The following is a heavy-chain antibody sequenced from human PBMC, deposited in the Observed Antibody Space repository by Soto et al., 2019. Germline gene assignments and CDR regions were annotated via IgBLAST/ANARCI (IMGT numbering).Heavy chain of an antibody. CDR1: GCSFADYY. D-gene: IGHD2-2*01. J-gene: IGHJ6*02. CDR3: ARSPCTTPGCYEYHYYGMDV. Sequence: GASGKVSCEASGCSFADYYLYWGRQAPGQGLEWMGWINPNRGATNYAQKFQGWVTMTRDTSISTAYMEVRRLKSDDTAVYYCARSPCTTPGCYEYHYYGMDVWG. V-gene: IGHV1-2*04. CDR2: INPNRGAT.